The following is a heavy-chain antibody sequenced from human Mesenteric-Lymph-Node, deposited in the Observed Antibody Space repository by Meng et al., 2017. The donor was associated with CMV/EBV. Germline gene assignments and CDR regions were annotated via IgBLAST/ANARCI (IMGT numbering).Heavy chain of an antibody. CDR1: SSSYL. CDR2: ISYNGRT. D-gene: IGHD4-23*01. Sequence: SSSYLCGGYSQPPVKGLEWIGSISYNGRTYYNPSLRGRVTMSVDASKNQFSLKLNSVPAADTAVYYCVRHTIVVNPGAPGDNWFDPWGQGTLVTVSS. V-gene: IGHV4-39*01. CDR3: VRHTIVVNPGAPGDNWFDP. J-gene: IGHJ5*02.